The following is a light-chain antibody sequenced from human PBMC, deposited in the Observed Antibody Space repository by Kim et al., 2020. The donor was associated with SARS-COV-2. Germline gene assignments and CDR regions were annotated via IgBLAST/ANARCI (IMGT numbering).Light chain of an antibody. CDR2: GKN. V-gene: IGLV3-19*01. CDR3: KSRDSSGVV. CDR1: SLRSYY. Sequence: SSELTQDPAVSVALGQTVRITCQGDSLRSYYASWYQQKPGQAPVLVIYGKNNRPSGIPDRFSGSSPGNTASLTITGAQAEDEADYYCKSRDSSGVVFGGG. J-gene: IGLJ2*01.